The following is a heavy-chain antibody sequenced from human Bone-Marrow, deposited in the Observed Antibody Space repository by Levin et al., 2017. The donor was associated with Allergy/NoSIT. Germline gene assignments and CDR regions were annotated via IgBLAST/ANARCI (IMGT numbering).Heavy chain of an antibody. Sequence: PSETLSLTCAVYGGSFSDYYWTWIRRPPGKGLEWIGEIEHGGRTKYTPSLKSRVTMSVDTSKNQFSLKLSSVTAADTAVYYCAAYGGHHRGGNWFDPWGQGTLVTVSS. V-gene: IGHV4-34*01. J-gene: IGHJ5*02. D-gene: IGHD4/OR15-4a*01. CDR1: GGSFSDYY. CDR3: AAYGGHHRGGNWFDP. CDR2: IEHGGRT.